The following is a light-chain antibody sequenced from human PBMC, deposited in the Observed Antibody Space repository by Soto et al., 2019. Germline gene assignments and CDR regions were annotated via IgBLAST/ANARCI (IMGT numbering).Light chain of an antibody. CDR3: QQSSSTPQT. CDR2: VAS. V-gene: IGKV1-39*01. Sequence: DIQMTQSPSSLSASVGDRVTITCRASQSISSYLSWCQQKPGKAPKLLINVASTLQSGVPSRFSGSGSGTDFTLAISSLQPEDFSTYYCQQSSSTPQTFGGGTKV. J-gene: IGKJ4*01. CDR1: QSISSY.